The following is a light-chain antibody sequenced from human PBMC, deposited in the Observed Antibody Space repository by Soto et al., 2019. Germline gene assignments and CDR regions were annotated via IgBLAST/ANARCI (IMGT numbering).Light chain of an antibody. Sequence: DIQMTQSPFSLSASVGDRVTITCRASQSISSYLNWYQQKPGKPPKLLIYAAVSLQSGIPSRFSAYGSGTDFALTISSLQPEDFATYYCIQDYNYPLTFGGGTKVDIK. CDR1: QSISSY. CDR2: AAV. J-gene: IGKJ4*01. CDR3: IQDYNYPLT. V-gene: IGKV1-39*01.